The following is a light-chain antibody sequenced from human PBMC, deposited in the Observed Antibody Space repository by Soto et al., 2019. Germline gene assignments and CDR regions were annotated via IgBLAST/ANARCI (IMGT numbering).Light chain of an antibody. J-gene: IGKJ4*01. V-gene: IGKV3-11*01. Sequence: EIVLTQSPATLSLSPGERATLSCRASQSVSSYLAWYQQKPGQAPRLLIYDASNRATGIPARFSGSGSGTDFTRNISSLEPEEFAVYYCQQRSNWLTFGGGTKVEIK. CDR3: QQRSNWLT. CDR2: DAS. CDR1: QSVSSY.